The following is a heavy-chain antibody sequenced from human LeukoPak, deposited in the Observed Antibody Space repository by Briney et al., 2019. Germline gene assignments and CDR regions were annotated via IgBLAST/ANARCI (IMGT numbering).Heavy chain of an antibody. CDR3: LVTTRSRGFDY. CDR2: ISGSGGST. D-gene: IGHD1/OR15-1a*01. V-gene: IGHV3-21*01. J-gene: IGHJ4*02. Sequence: GRSLRLSCAASGFTFSSYGMHWVRQAPGKGLEWVSAISGSGGSTYYADSVKGRFTISRDNPKNSVYLQMSSLRAEDTAVYYCLVTTRSRGFDYWGQGTLVTVSS. CDR1: GFTFSSYG.